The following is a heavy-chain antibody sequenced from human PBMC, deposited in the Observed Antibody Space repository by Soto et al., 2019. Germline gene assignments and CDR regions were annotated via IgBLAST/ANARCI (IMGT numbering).Heavy chain of an antibody. CDR2: ISSSSSDI. Sequence: PGGSLRLSCASSGFTFRCYTMICFRQAPGNGLEWCSSISSSSSDIYYADSVKGRFTISRDNAKDSLYLQMNSLRAEDTAVYYCASLGGYCCGGSGYPDYYGMDVWGQGTTVTVSS. J-gene: IGHJ6*02. D-gene: IGHD2-15*01. CDR1: GFTFRCYT. V-gene: IGHV3-21*01. CDR3: ASLGGYCCGGSGYPDYYGMDV.